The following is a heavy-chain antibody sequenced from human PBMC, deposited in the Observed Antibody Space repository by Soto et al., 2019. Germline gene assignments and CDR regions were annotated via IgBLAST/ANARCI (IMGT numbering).Heavy chain of an antibody. Sequence: QVQLVQSGAAVMKPGSSVKVSCKASGGTFSTSTFSWVRHAPGQGLEWMGRIVPILNVVNYAQKFQGRITITADKSTTTTYMDLTSLRSEDTALYYCARVGSEGAHFDLWGQGTLVTVSS. V-gene: IGHV1-69*04. D-gene: IGHD3-10*01. CDR3: ARVGSEGAHFDL. CDR1: GGTFSTST. J-gene: IGHJ4*02. CDR2: IVPILNVV.